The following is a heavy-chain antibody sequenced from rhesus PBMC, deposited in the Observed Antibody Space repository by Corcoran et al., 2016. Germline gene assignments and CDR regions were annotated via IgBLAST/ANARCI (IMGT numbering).Heavy chain of an antibody. Sequence: QLQLQESGPGLMKPSETLSLTCAVSGGSISGNYGSGIRQPPGKGLEWIGRIAGSGGSTDHNPSLKSRVTISTDTSKNQFSLKLSSVTAADTAVYYCARGTGLYGLDSWGQGVVVTVSS. D-gene: IGHD2-15*01. CDR1: GGSISGNY. CDR3: ARGTGLYGLDS. J-gene: IGHJ6*01. CDR2: IAGSGGST. V-gene: IGHV4-173*01.